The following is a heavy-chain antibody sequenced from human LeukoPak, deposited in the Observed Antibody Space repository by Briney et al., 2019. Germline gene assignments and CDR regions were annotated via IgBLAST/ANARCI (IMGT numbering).Heavy chain of an antibody. J-gene: IGHJ3*02. CDR1: RFSFSTYA. Sequence: PGGSLRLSCAASRFSFSTYAMHWVRQAPGKGLEWVAIISHDGNNKYYADSVKGRFTISRDNSKNTLYLQMNSLRTGDTAVYYCAGEVRGVYPAFDIWGQGTMVTVSS. V-gene: IGHV3-30-3*01. D-gene: IGHD3-10*01. CDR2: ISHDGNNK. CDR3: AGEVRGVYPAFDI.